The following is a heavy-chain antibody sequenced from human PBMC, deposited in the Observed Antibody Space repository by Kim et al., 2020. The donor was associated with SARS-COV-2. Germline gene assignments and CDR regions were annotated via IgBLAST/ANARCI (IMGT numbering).Heavy chain of an antibody. CDR3: ARDFTMIVVDWPADAFDI. Sequence: ASVKVSCKASGYTFTSYAMNWVRQAPGQGLEWMGWINTNTGNPTYAQGFTGRFVFSLDTSVSTAYLQISSLKAEDTAVYYCARDFTMIVVDWPADAFDIWGQGTMVTVSS. CDR2: INTNTGNP. J-gene: IGHJ3*02. D-gene: IGHD3-22*01. V-gene: IGHV7-4-1*02. CDR1: GYTFTSYA.